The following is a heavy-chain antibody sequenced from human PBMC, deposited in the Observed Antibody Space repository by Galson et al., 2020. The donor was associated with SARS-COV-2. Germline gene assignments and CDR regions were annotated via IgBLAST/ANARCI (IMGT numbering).Heavy chain of an antibody. Sequence: GGSLRLSCAASGFTFSNYEMNWVRQAPGKGLEWVSYVSSSGRTIHYADSVKGRFTISRDNAKSSQSLQMNSLRAEDTAVYYCARLDAYGPGYWGQGTLVTVSS. CDR2: VSSSGRTI. CDR1: GFTFSNYE. J-gene: IGHJ4*02. CDR3: ARLDAYGPGY. D-gene: IGHD2-21*01. V-gene: IGHV3-48*03.